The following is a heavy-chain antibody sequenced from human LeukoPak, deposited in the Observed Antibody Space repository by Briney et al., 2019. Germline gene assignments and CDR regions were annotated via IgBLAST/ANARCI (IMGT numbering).Heavy chain of an antibody. CDR2: ISGDGGST. Sequence: GGSLRLSCAASGFTFDDYAMHWVRQAPGKGLEWVSLISGDGGSTYYADSAKGRFTISRDNSKNSLYLQMNSLRTEDTALYCCAKGSIAVAGVDYGMDVWGQGTTVTVSS. V-gene: IGHV3-43*02. J-gene: IGHJ6*02. CDR1: GFTFDDYA. D-gene: IGHD6-19*01. CDR3: AKGSIAVAGVDYGMDV.